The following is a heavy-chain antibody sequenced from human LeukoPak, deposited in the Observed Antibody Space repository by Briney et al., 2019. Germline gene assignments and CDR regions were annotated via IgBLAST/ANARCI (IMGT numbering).Heavy chain of an antibody. Sequence: GESLKISCKAFGYSFITSWIGWVRQMPGKGLEWMGIIYPSDSDTRYSSSFQGQVTMSVDKSTSTAYLQWSSPKASDTAMYYCARLDCSGGSCYQGENYYWYFDLWGRGTLVTVSS. CDR2: IYPSDSDT. J-gene: IGHJ2*01. V-gene: IGHV5-51*01. D-gene: IGHD2-15*01. CDR3: ARLDCSGGSCYQGENYYWYFDL. CDR1: GYSFITSW.